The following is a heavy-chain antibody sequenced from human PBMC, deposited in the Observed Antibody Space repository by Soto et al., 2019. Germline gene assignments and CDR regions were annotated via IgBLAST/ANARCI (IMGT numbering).Heavy chain of an antibody. Sequence: EVQLVESGGGLVQPGGSLRLSCAASGFTFSSYSMNWVRQAPGKGLEWVSSISSSSSYIYYADSVKGRFTISRDNAKNSLYLQMNSLRAEDTAVYYCACRKKAGRGYWGQGTLVTVSS. CDR3: ACRKKAGRGY. J-gene: IGHJ4*02. V-gene: IGHV3-21*01. D-gene: IGHD6-13*01. CDR2: ISSSSSYI. CDR1: GFTFSSYS.